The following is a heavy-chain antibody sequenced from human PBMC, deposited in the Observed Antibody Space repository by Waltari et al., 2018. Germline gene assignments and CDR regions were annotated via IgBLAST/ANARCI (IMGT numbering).Heavy chain of an antibody. D-gene: IGHD6-13*01. J-gene: IGHJ4*02. CDR2: LESEGRRT. CDR1: GITVSGYL. CDR3: VADAGMGRHHY. V-gene: IGHV3-74*01. Sequence: EVHLVESGGGLVQPGGSLRLACTASGITVSGYLIHWVRQDPGKGLGWVSSLESEGRRTSYAGSVKGRFTISRDNTDNTLYLQMNSLRVDDTGIYYCVADAGMGRHHYWGQGTVVTVSS.